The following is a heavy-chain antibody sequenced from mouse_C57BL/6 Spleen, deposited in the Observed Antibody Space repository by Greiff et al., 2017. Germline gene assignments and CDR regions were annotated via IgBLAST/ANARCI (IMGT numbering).Heavy chain of an antibody. CDR1: GYTFTDHT. D-gene: IGHD2-1*01. Sequence: VKLLESDAELVKPGASVKISCKVSGYTFTDHTLHWMQQRPEQVLEWIGYIYPRDGSTKYNEKFKGKATLTADKSSSTAYMQLNSLTSEDSAVYFCAREGYGNYYAMDYGGQGTSVTVSS. V-gene: IGHV1-78*01. CDR3: AREGYGNYYAMDY. CDR2: IYPRDGST. J-gene: IGHJ4*01.